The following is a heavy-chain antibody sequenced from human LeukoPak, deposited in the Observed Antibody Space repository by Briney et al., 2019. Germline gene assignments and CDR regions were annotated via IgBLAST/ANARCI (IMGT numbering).Heavy chain of an antibody. Sequence: GGSLRLSCAASGFTFSSYDMHWVRQATGKGLEWVSAIGTAGDTYYPGSVKGRFTISRENAKNSLYLQMNSLRAGDTAVYYCARDLRLGGPHNVEYYYYYYGMDVWGQGTTVIVSS. CDR2: IGTAGDT. CDR3: ARDLRLGGPHNVEYYYYYYGMDV. V-gene: IGHV3-13*01. D-gene: IGHD3-16*01. CDR1: GFTFSSYD. J-gene: IGHJ6*02.